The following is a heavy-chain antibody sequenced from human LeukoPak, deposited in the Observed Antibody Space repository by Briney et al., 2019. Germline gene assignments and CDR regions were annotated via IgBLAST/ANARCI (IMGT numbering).Heavy chain of an antibody. CDR1: GGSISSGGYS. Sequence: PSQTLSLTCAVSGGSISSGGYSWSWIRQPPGKGLEWIGYIYHSGSTYYNPPLKSRVTISVDRSKNQFSLKLSSVTAADTAVYYCARVPPYYYDSSGYYYGWYFDLWGRGTLVTVSS. CDR3: ARVPPYYYDSSGYYYGWYFDL. J-gene: IGHJ2*01. D-gene: IGHD3-22*01. CDR2: IYHSGST. V-gene: IGHV4-30-2*01.